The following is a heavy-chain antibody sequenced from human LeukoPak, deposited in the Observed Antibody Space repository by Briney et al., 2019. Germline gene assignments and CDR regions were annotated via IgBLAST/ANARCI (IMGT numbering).Heavy chain of an antibody. D-gene: IGHD6-13*01. CDR1: GFTFSSYA. CDR2: ISWNSGSI. V-gene: IGHV3-9*01. J-gene: IGHJ4*02. Sequence: PGGSLRLSCAASGFTFSSYAMHWVRQAPGKGLEWVSGISWNSGSIGYADSVKGRFTISRDNSKNTLYLQMNSLRAEDTAVYYCARDFPRYSSSWEGDSWGQGTLVTVSS. CDR3: ARDFPRYSSSWEGDS.